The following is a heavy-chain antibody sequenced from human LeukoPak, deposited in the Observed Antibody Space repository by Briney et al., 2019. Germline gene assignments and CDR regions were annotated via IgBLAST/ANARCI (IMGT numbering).Heavy chain of an antibody. V-gene: IGHV1-3*01. D-gene: IGHD6-19*01. Sequence: ASVKVSCKASGYTFTSYAMHWVRQAPGQRLEWMGWINAGNGNTKYSQKFQGRVTMTRDTSISTAYMELSRLRSDDTAVYYCARGETGIAVAGTYYYYYMDVWGKGTTVTVSS. J-gene: IGHJ6*03. CDR2: INAGNGNT. CDR1: GYTFTSYA. CDR3: ARGETGIAVAGTYYYYYMDV.